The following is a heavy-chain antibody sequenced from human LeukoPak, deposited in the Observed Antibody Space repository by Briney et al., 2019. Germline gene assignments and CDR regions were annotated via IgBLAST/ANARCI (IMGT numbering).Heavy chain of an antibody. Sequence: ASVKVSCKASGYTFIDYYMHWVRQAPGQGLEWIGWISPNSGGTKYVQKFQGRVTMTRDTSITTVYMELSGLSFDDTAVYYCARGDSSVGLNYWGQGTLVTVSS. J-gene: IGHJ4*02. CDR1: GYTFIDYY. CDR2: ISPNSGGT. CDR3: ARGDSSVGLNY. V-gene: IGHV1-2*02. D-gene: IGHD1-26*01.